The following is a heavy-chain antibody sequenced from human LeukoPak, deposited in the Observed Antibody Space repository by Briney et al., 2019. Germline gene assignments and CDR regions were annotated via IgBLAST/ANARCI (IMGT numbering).Heavy chain of an antibody. CDR1: GYTFSGYG. CDR3: ARDQYDSVWGSYRPYFDF. D-gene: IGHD3-16*02. Sequence: GASVKVSCKASGYTFSGYGVSWVRQAPGQGLEWMGSISPYTGDTKYAERLQDRVIMTTDTSTRTAYMELRSLTSDDTAVFYCARDQYDSVWGSYRPYFDFWGQGALVTVSS. CDR2: ISPYTGDT. V-gene: IGHV1-18*04. J-gene: IGHJ4*02.